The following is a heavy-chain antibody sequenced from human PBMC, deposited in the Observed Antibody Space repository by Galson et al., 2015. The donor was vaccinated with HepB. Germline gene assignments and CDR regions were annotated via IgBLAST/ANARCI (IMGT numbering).Heavy chain of an antibody. Sequence: SLRLSCAASGFTFSSYWMSWVRQAPGKGLEWVANIKQDGSEKYYVDSVKGRFTISRDNAKNSLYLQMNSLRAEDTAVYYCARGGYCSGGSCFHFDYWGQGTLVTVSS. CDR2: IKQDGSEK. V-gene: IGHV3-7*03. CDR3: ARGGYCSGGSCFHFDY. J-gene: IGHJ4*02. CDR1: GFTFSSYW. D-gene: IGHD2-15*01.